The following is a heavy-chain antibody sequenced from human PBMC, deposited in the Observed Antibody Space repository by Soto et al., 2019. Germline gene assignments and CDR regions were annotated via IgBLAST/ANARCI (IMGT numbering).Heavy chain of an antibody. CDR3: ARELGRRGSQVPFDF. CDR1: GFNFSNYA. V-gene: IGHV3-30-3*01. D-gene: IGHD7-27*01. Sequence: QVQLVESGGGVVRPGGSLTLSCTASGFNFSNYAFHWVRQAPGKGLEWVAVISFDGSSHFYGTTMKGRSLITRDNSKSTLYLQMSSLTLEDTGVLFWARELGRRGSQVPFDFWGQGTLVTVSS. CDR2: ISFDGSSH. J-gene: IGHJ4*02.